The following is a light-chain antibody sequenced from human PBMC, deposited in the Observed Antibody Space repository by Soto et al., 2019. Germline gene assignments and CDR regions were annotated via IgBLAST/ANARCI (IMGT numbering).Light chain of an antibody. CDR2: DVN. Sequence: QSALTQPRSVSGSPGQSVTISFTGTSSDVGGYNYVSWYQHHPGKVPKLMIYDVNKRPSGVPDRFSGSKSGNTASLTISGLQAEDEADYYCSSYAGSYTYVLGTGTKVTVL. CDR3: SSYAGSYTYV. J-gene: IGLJ1*01. V-gene: IGLV2-11*01. CDR1: SSDVGGYNY.